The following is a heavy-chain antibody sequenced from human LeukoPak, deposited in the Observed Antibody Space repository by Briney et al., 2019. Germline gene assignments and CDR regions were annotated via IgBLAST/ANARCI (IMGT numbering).Heavy chain of an antibody. CDR1: GFTFW. Sequence: GGSLRLSCAASGFTFWMSWVRQAPGKGLEWVANIKQDGSEKYYVDSVKGRLTISRDNAKNSLFLQMNSLRADDTAVYFCARIGYSSSSFDYWGQGALVTVSS. CDR3: ARIGYSSSSFDY. D-gene: IGHD6-19*01. J-gene: IGHJ4*02. V-gene: IGHV3-7*01. CDR2: IKQDGSEK.